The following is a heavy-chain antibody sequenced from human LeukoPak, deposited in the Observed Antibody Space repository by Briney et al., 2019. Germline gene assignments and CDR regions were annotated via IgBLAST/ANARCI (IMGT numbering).Heavy chain of an antibody. V-gene: IGHV3-74*01. J-gene: IGHJ5*01. CDR2: IKGDGSHT. D-gene: IGHD3-9*01. CDR1: GFAFSSYW. Sequence: RAGGSLRLSCAASGFAFSSYWMHWVRQAPGKGLVWVSRIKGDGSHTIYADSVKGRFTISRDNAKNTLYLQMKSLRAEDTAVYYCVRDWDHFDFDSWGQGTLVTVSS. CDR3: VRDWDHFDFDS.